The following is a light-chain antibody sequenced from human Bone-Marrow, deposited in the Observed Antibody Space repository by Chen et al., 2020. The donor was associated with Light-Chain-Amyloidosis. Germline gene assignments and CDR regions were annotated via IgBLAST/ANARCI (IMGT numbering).Light chain of an antibody. V-gene: IGLV1-40*01. CDR3: QSYDSSLNGHVI. CDR2: ANN. Sequence: QSVLTQPSSLSGAPGQRVTIFCTGGSSNIGAGYDVYSYQHLPGTVPKLLIYANNDRPSGVPNRITGSKSGTSASLVITGLQAEDESDYHCQSYDSSLNGHVIFGGGTKLTVL. CDR1: SSNIGAGYD. J-gene: IGLJ2*01.